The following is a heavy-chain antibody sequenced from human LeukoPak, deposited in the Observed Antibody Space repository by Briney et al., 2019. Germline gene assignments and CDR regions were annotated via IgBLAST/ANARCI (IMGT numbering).Heavy chain of an antibody. Sequence: GGSLRLPCAASGFTFSSYEMNWVRQAPGKGLEWVSYISSSGSTIYYADSVKGRFTISRDNAKNSLYLQMNSLRAEDTAVYYCASPIMITFGGVISNYWGQGTLVTVSS. CDR2: ISSSGSTI. CDR1: GFTFSSYE. D-gene: IGHD3-16*02. J-gene: IGHJ4*02. CDR3: ASPIMITFGGVISNY. V-gene: IGHV3-48*03.